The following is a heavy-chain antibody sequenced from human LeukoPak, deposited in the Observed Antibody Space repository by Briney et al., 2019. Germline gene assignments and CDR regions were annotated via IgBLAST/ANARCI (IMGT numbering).Heavy chain of an antibody. CDR2: INAIIGGT. D-gene: IGHD1-26*01. CDR3: ARDGYSGSYRGDY. CDR1: GYSFTGYY. V-gene: IGHV1-2*02. Sequence: GASVKVSRKTSGYSFTGYYMHMVRQAPAQGLEWMGWINAIIGGTDYAQKFQGRVTMTRDTSISTAYMELSRLGSDDTAVYYGARDGYSGSYRGDYWGQGTLVTVSS. J-gene: IGHJ4*02.